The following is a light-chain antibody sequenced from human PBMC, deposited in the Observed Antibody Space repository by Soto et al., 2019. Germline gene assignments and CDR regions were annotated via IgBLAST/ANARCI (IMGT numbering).Light chain of an antibody. CDR3: QQYGSSGT. CDR1: QSVSSSS. Sequence: EILLPQSPGIVSLSPRQRHTLSCRASQSVSSSSVACYQQKPGQAPGLLGFGASTRATGIPERFSASGSATDFTLTISRLEHEDFAVYYCQQYGSSGTFGQGTKVDIK. V-gene: IGKV3-20*01. CDR2: GAS. J-gene: IGKJ1*01.